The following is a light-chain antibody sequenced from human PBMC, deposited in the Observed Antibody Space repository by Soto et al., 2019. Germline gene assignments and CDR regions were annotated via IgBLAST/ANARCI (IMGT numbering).Light chain of an antibody. Sequence: SVLTQPLSGSGTAGQRVSISCPGSSSNIGSNYVYWYQQLPGTAPKLLLYSNNQRPSGVPDRFSGSKSGTSASLAISGLRSEDEADYYCAAWDDSLSGRYVFGTGTKVTVL. CDR3: AAWDDSLSGRYV. CDR1: SSNIGSNY. CDR2: SNN. V-gene: IGLV1-47*01. J-gene: IGLJ1*01.